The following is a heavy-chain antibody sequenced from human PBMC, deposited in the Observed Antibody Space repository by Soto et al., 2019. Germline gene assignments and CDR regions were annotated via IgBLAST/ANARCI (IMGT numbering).Heavy chain of an antibody. Sequence: PGGSLRLSCAASGFTFSSYAMSWVRQAPGKGLEWVSAISGSGGSTCYADSVKGRFTISRDNSKNTLYLQMNSLRAEDTAVYYCAKEHCTNGVCYPVIDYWGQGTLVTVSS. CDR1: GFTFSSYA. J-gene: IGHJ4*02. D-gene: IGHD2-8*01. V-gene: IGHV3-23*01. CDR2: ISGSGGST. CDR3: AKEHCTNGVCYPVIDY.